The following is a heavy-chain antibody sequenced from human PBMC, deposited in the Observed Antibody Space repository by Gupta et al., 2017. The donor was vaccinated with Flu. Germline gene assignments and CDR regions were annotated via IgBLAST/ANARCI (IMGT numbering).Heavy chain of an antibody. CDR2: ISSSGDTI. CDR1: GFTFSDCY. CDR3: VRSGALNIQLWLGLLDS. D-gene: IGHD5-18*01. J-gene: IGHJ4*02. Sequence: QVQLVESGGDLVKPGESLRLSCAASGFTFSDCYMSWIRQAPGKGLEWVSYISSSGDTIYYADSVKGRFTISRDNAQNSLYLQMNSLKAEDTAMYYCVRSGALNIQLWLGLLDSWGPGTLVTVSS. V-gene: IGHV3-11*01.